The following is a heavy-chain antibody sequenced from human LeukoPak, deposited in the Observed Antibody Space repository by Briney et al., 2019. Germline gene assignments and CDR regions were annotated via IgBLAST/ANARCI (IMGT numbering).Heavy chain of an antibody. CDR2: IYYSGST. Sequence: SETLSLNCTVSGGSISSYYWSWIRQPPGKGLEWIGYIYYSGSTNYNPSLKSRVTISVDTSKNQFSLKLSSVTAADTAVYYCARSYSGSYPDPFDYWGQGTLVTVSS. J-gene: IGHJ4*02. CDR1: GGSISSYY. V-gene: IGHV4-59*01. D-gene: IGHD1-26*01. CDR3: ARSYSGSYPDPFDY.